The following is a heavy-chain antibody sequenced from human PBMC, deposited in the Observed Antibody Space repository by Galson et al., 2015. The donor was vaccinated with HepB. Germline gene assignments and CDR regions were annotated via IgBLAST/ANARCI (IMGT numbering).Heavy chain of an antibody. CDR2: INPNSGGT. V-gene: IGHV1-2*06. Sequence: SVKVSCKASGYTFTGYYMHWVRQAPGQGLEWMGRINPNSGGTNYAQKFQGRVTMTRDTSISTAYMELSRLRSDDTAVYYCARVEGATMGDWFDPWGQGTLVTVSS. CDR1: GYTFTGYY. D-gene: IGHD1-26*01. CDR3: ARVEGATMGDWFDP. J-gene: IGHJ5*02.